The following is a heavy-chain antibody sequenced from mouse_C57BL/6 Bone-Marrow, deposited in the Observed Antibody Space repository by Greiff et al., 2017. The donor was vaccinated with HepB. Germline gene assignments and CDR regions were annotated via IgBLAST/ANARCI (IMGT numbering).Heavy chain of an antibody. CDR3: ARTYYGSSYGDYFDY. V-gene: IGHV1-39*01. CDR2: INPNYGTT. D-gene: IGHD1-1*01. CDR1: GYSFTDYN. J-gene: IGHJ2*01. Sequence: EVQGVESGPELVKPGASVKISCKASGYSFTDYNMNWVKQSNGKSLEWIGVINPNYGTTSYNQKFKGKATLTVDQSSSTAYMQLNSLTSEDSAVYYCARTYYGSSYGDYFDYWGQGTTLTVSS.